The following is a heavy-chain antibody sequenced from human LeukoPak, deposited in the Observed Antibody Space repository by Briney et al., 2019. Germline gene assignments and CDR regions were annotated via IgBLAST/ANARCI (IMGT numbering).Heavy chain of an antibody. CDR1: GGSISSSSYY. Sequence: SETLSLTCTVSGGSISSSSYYWGWIRQPPEKGLEWIGSIYYSGSTYCNPSLKSRVTISVDTSKNQFSLKLSSVTAADTAVYYCARQILGRWLYDYWGQGTLVTVSS. CDR3: ARQILGRWLYDY. J-gene: IGHJ4*02. D-gene: IGHD3-16*01. CDR2: IYYSGST. V-gene: IGHV4-39*01.